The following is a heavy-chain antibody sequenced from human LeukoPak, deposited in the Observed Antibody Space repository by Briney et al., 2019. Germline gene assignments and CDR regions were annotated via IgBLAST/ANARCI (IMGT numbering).Heavy chain of an antibody. D-gene: IGHD3-22*01. CDR3: ARWGHFDTSGYFVVDY. V-gene: IGHV4-31*03. Sequence: PSETLSLTCTVSGGSISSGGYYWSWIRQHPGKGLEWIGYIYYSGSTYYNPSLKSRVTISIDTSKNHFSLKLRSVTAVDTAVYYCARWGHFDTSGYFVVDYWGQGTLVTVSS. CDR1: GGSISSGGYY. J-gene: IGHJ4*02. CDR2: IYYSGST.